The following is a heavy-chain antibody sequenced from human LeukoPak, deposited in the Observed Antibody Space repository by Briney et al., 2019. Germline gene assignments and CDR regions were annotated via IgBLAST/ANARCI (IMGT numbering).Heavy chain of an antibody. D-gene: IGHD1-26*01. CDR2: VSAYNGKT. J-gene: IGHJ4*02. Sequence: ASVKVSCKASAYTFTSSYINWVRQAPGQGLEWMGWVSAYNGKTSYVQNFQGRVTMTTDSSTNTAYMDLTSLTSDDTAEYYCARGGTYYPCIDYWGQGTLVTVSS. V-gene: IGHV1-18*01. CDR1: AYTFTSSY. CDR3: ARGGTYYPCIDY.